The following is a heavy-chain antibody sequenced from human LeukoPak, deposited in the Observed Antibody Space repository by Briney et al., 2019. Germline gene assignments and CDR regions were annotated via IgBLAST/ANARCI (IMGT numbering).Heavy chain of an antibody. CDR1: GGSISSYY. J-gene: IGHJ5*02. CDR2: IYYSGST. CDR3: ARGGGGFITNWFDP. V-gene: IGHV4-59*01. D-gene: IGHD1-26*01. Sequence: SETLSLTCTVSGGSISSYYWSWIRQPPGKGLEWIGYIYYSGSTNYNPSLKSRVTISVDTSKNQFSLKLSSVSAADTAVYYCARGGGGFITNWFDPWGQGTLVTVSS.